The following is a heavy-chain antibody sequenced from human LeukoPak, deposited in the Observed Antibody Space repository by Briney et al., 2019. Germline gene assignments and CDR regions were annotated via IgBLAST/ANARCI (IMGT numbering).Heavy chain of an antibody. Sequence: GGSLRLSCAASGFTFSSYTMTWVRQAPGKGLEGVSYISSSSSTIYYADSVNGRFTISRDNAKNSLYLQMNSLRAEDTAVYYCARDSSWYRYWGQGTLVTVSS. CDR2: ISSSSSTI. V-gene: IGHV3-48*01. CDR3: ARDSSWYRY. J-gene: IGHJ4*02. CDR1: GFTFSSYT. D-gene: IGHD6-13*01.